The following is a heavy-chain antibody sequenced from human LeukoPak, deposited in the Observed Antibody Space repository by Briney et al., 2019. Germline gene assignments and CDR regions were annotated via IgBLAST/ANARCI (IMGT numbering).Heavy chain of an antibody. CDR3: ASPRYSGSYRIDY. V-gene: IGHV3-11*01. Sequence: GGSLRLSCAASGFTFSDYYMSWIRQAPGKGLEWVSYISSSGSTTYYADSVKGRFTISRDNAKNSLYLQMNSLRAEDTAVYYCASPRYSGSYRIDYWGQGTLVTVSS. CDR1: GFTFSDYY. D-gene: IGHD1-26*01. CDR2: ISSSGSTT. J-gene: IGHJ4*02.